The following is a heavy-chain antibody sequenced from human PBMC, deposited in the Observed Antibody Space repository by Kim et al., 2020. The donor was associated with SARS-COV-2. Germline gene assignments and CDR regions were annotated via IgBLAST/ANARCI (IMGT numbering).Heavy chain of an antibody. CDR1: GYTFTSYA. V-gene: IGHV7-4-1*02. D-gene: IGHD5-18*01. CDR3: ARDWGYSYGYYYYVWTS. Sequence: ASVKVSCKASGYTFTSYAMNWVRQAPGQGLEWMGWINTNTGNPTYAQGFTGRFVFSLDTSVSTAYLQISSLKAEDTAVYYCARDWGYSYGYYYYVWTSGAKGPRSPSP. J-gene: IGHJ6*02. CDR2: INTNTGNP.